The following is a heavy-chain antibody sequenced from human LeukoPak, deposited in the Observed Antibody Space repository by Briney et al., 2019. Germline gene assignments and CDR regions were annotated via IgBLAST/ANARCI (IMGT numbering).Heavy chain of an antibody. V-gene: IGHV3-30*03. CDR1: GFTFSSYG. CDR3: ARDGWRNTLDY. J-gene: IGHJ4*02. Sequence: PGGSLRLSCAASGFTFSSYGMHWVRQAPGKGLEWVAAISHDGSNKYHADSVKGRFTISRDNAKNSLYLQMNSLRAEDTAVYYCARDGWRNTLDYWGQGTLVTVSS. CDR2: ISHDGSNK. D-gene: IGHD5-24*01.